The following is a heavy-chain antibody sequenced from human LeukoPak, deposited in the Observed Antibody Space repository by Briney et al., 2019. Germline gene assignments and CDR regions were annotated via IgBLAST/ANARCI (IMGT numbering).Heavy chain of an antibody. CDR3: ATHHGDYDYYYYYMDV. CDR2: FDLEDGET. D-gene: IGHD4-17*01. Sequence: ASVKVSCKVSGYTLAELSMHWVRQAPGKGLEGMGGFDLEDGETIYAQKFQGRVTMTEDTSTDTAYMELSSLRSEDTAVYYCATHHGDYDYYYYYMDVWGKGTTVTIPS. CDR1: GYTLAELS. V-gene: IGHV1-24*01. J-gene: IGHJ6*03.